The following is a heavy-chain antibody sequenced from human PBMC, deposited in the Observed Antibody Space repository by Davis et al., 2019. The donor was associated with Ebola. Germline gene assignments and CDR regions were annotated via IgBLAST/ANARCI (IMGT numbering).Heavy chain of an antibody. CDR2: IYYSGST. CDR3: AGSTYGDPFEP. D-gene: IGHD3-10*01. J-gene: IGHJ5*02. Sequence: PSETLSLTCTVSGGSISSRSYYCGWIRQPPGKGLEWIGSIYYSGSTYYNPSLKSRVAISVDTSKKQFSLKLSSVTTADTAVYYCAGSTYGDPFEPWGQGTLVTVSS. CDR1: GGSISSRSYY. V-gene: IGHV4-39*07.